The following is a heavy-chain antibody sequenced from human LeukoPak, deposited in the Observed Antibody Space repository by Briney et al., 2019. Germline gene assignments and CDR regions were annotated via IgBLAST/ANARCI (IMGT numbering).Heavy chain of an antibody. CDR1: GGSISSYY. Sequence: MSSETLSLTCTVSGGSISSYYWSWIRQPAGKGLEWIGRIYTSGSTNYNPSLKSRVTISVDTSKNQFSLKLSSVTAADTAVYYCARDPRGDYYTAKWFDPWGQGTLVTVSS. V-gene: IGHV4-4*07. J-gene: IGHJ5*02. CDR2: IYTSGST. CDR3: ARDPRGDYYTAKWFDP. D-gene: IGHD4-17*01.